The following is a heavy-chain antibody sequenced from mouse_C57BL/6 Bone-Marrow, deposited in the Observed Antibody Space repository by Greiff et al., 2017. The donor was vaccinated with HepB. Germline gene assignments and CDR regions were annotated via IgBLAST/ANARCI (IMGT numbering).Heavy chain of an antibody. V-gene: IGHV1-81*01. D-gene: IGHD1-1*01. J-gene: IGHJ2*01. Sequence: VQLQQSGAELARPGASVKLSCKASGYTFTSYGISWVKQRTGQGLEWIGEIYPRSGNTYYNEKFKGKATLTADKSSSTAYMELRSLTSEDSAVYFCERCPLIYYYGYFDYWGQGTTLTVSS. CDR1: GYTFTSYG. CDR2: IYPRSGNT. CDR3: ERCPLIYYYGYFDY.